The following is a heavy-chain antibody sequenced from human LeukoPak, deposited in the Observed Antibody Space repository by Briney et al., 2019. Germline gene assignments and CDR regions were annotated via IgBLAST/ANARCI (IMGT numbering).Heavy chain of an antibody. V-gene: IGHV1-58*02. CDR2: IVVGSGNT. CDR1: GFTFTSSA. Sequence: SVKVSCKASGFTFTSSAMQWVRQARGQRLEWIGWIVVGSGNTNYAQKFQERVTITRDMSTSTAYMELSSLRSEDTAVYYCAAVPIFPLIVGATPGYWGQGTLVTVSS. J-gene: IGHJ4*02. CDR3: AAVPIFPLIVGATPGY. D-gene: IGHD1-26*01.